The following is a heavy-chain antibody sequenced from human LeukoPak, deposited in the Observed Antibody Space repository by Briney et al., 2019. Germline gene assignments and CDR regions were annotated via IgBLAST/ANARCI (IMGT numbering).Heavy chain of an antibody. Sequence: SQTLSLTRTVSGGSISSGDYCWSWIRQPPGTGLEWIGYIYYSGSTYYNPSLKSRVTISVDTSKNQFSLKLSSVTAADTAVYYCARSHKNWFDPWGQGTLVTVSS. CDR1: GGSISSGDYC. CDR2: IYYSGST. CDR3: ARSHKNWFDP. V-gene: IGHV4-30-4*08. J-gene: IGHJ5*02.